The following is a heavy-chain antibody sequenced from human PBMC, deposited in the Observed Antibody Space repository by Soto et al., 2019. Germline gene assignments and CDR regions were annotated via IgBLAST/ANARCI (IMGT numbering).Heavy chain of an antibody. V-gene: IGHV1-8*01. Sequence: QVQLVQSGAEVREPGASVKVSCKASGYSFTSLDINWVLQTAGQGLEWMGWMEPSTGRTGYAQKFQGRVTMTRDTSINTAYMELTTLTSDDTAFYYCARGVSAGVDYWGQGTLVTVSS. CDR2: MEPSTGRT. D-gene: IGHD1-26*01. J-gene: IGHJ4*02. CDR3: ARGVSAGVDY. CDR1: GYSFTSLD.